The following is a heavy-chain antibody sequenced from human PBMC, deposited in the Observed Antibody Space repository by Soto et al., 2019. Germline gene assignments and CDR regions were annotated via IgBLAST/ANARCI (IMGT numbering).Heavy chain of an antibody. CDR2: ISSSSSYI. CDR3: ARDREVAARGWFDP. Sequence: EVQLVESGGGLVKPGGSLRLSCAASGFTFSSYSMNWVRQAPGKGLVWVSSISSSSSYIYYADSVKGRFTISRDNAKNSLYLQMNSLRAEDTAVYYCARDREVAARGWFDPWGQGTLVTVSS. D-gene: IGHD6-6*01. J-gene: IGHJ5*02. CDR1: GFTFSSYS. V-gene: IGHV3-21*01.